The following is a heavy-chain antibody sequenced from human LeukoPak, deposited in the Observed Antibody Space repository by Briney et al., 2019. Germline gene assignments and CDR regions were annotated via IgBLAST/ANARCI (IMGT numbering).Heavy chain of an antibody. CDR2: ISSDGSVT. D-gene: IGHD2-21*02. V-gene: IGHV3-74*03. CDR1: GFSFTNYW. Sequence: GGSLRLSCAVSGFSFTNYWMHWVRQDPGKGLVWVSYISSDGSVTKYADPVKGRFTISRDNAVNTLYLQMNSLRVEDTAVYYCVRGSLRLPRSTPDYWGQGTLATVSS. CDR3: VRGSLRLPRSTPDY. J-gene: IGHJ4*02.